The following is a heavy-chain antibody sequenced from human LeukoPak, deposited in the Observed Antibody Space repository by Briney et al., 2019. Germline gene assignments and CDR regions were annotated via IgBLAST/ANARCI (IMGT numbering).Heavy chain of an antibody. V-gene: IGHV3-23*01. D-gene: IGHD3-22*01. CDR2: ISGSGGRT. CDR1: GFTFSTYA. J-gene: IGHJ4*02. Sequence: GGSLRLSCVASGFTFSTYAMSWVRQAPGKGLEWVSAISGSGGRTYYADSVKGRFTISRDNSKNTLYLQMNSLRADDTAVYYCAREKTASGFFDYWGQGTLVTVSS. CDR3: AREKTASGFFDY.